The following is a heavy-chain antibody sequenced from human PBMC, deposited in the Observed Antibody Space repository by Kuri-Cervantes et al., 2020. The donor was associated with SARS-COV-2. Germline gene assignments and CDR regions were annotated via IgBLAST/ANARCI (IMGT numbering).Heavy chain of an antibody. D-gene: IGHD1-26*01. CDR1: GFTFSSYS. J-gene: IGHJ6*03. V-gene: IGHV3-21*01. Sequence: GESLKISCAASGFTFSSYSMNWVRQAPGKGLEWVSSISSSSSYIYYADSVKGRFTISRDNAKNSLYLQMNSLRAEDTAVYYCAKTAGSGSYHYYYYMDVWGKGTTVTVSS. CDR3: AKTAGSGSYHYYYYMDV. CDR2: ISSSSSYI.